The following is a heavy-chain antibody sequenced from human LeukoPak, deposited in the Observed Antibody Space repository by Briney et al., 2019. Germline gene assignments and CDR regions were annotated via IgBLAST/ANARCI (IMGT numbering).Heavy chain of an antibody. CDR1: GFTFSSYA. CDR2: ISGSGGST. J-gene: IGHJ4*02. CDR3: AKDTRITMVRGMGY. D-gene: IGHD3-10*01. Sequence: GGSLRLSCAASGFTFSSYAMSGVRQAPGKGLGWVSAISGSGGSTYYADSVKGQFTISRDNSKNTPYLQMNSLRAEDTAVYYCAKDTRITMVRGMGYWGQGTLVTVSS. V-gene: IGHV3-23*01.